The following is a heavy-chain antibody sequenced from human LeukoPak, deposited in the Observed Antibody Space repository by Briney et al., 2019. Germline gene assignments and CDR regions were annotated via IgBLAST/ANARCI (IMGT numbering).Heavy chain of an antibody. CDR2: IYDDGRT. CDR1: GFTVIGTL. D-gene: IGHD3-10*01. Sequence: PGGSLRLSCTVSGFTVIGTLMDWVRQAPGKGPEWVSVIYDDGRTVYTDSVKGRFTISRDISRNKVYLQMNNLRAEDSGVYYCARDCAGRQSWVEFDLWGQGTLVTVSS. J-gene: IGHJ5*02. CDR3: ARDCAGRQSWVEFDL. V-gene: IGHV3-66*02.